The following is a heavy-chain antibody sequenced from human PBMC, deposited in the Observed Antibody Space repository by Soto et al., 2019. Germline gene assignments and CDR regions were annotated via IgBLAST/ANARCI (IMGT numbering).Heavy chain of an antibody. Sequence: SETLSLTCAVSSGSISSSNWWSWVRQPPGKGLEWIGEIYHSGSTNYNPSLKSRVTISVDKSKNQFSLKLSSVTAADTAVYYCARGPGAVTAMVLSYYYRYTDVSGKATTGTVSS. CDR2: IYHSGST. CDR1: SGSISSSNW. J-gene: IGHJ6*03. V-gene: IGHV4-4*02. D-gene: IGHD5-18*01. CDR3: ARGPGAVTAMVLSYYYRYTDV.